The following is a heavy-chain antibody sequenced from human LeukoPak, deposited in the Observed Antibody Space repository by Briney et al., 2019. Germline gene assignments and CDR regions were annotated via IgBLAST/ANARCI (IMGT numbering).Heavy chain of an antibody. CDR2: ISSSGSTI. V-gene: IGHV3-48*03. D-gene: IGHD3-10*01. CDR3: ARVVVRGVHNQLDY. Sequence: GGSLRLSCAASGFTFCSYEMNWVRQAPGKGLEWVSYISSSGSTIYYADSVKGRFTISRDNAKNSLYLQMNSLRAEDTAVYYCARVVVRGVHNQLDYWGQGTLVTVSS. J-gene: IGHJ4*02. CDR1: GFTFCSYE.